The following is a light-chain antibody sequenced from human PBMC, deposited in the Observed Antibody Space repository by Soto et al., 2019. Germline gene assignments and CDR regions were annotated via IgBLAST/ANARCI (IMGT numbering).Light chain of an antibody. CDR1: QSVSSSY. CDR3: QQYASSPYT. J-gene: IGKJ2*01. CDR2: GAS. Sequence: EIVLAQSPGTLSLAPGERATLSCMYSQSVSSSYLAWYQQKPGQAPRLLIYGASSRATGIPDRFSGRESGTDCTLTITTLEPEDSAVYFCQQYASSPYTFGQGTKVDIK. V-gene: IGKV3-20*01.